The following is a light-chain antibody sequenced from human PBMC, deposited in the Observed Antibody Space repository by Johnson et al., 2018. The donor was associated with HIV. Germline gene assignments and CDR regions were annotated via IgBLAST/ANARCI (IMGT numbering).Light chain of an antibody. CDR3: GTWDSSLSVPYV. CDR1: SSNIGNNY. J-gene: IGLJ1*01. CDR2: DNN. V-gene: IGLV1-51*01. Sequence: QSLLTQPPSVSAAPGQKVTISCSGSSSNIGNNYVSWYQQLPGTAPKLLIYDNNKRPSGIPDRFSGSKSGTSATLGITGLQTGDEADYYCGTWDSSLSVPYVCGTGTKVTGL.